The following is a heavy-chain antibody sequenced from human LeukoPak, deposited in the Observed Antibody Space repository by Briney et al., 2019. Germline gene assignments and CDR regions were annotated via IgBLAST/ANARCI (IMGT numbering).Heavy chain of an antibody. CDR2: IYYSGST. V-gene: IGHV4-39*07. CDR1: GGSISSSSYY. CDR3: ARGRGYSGYDSPQDDY. D-gene: IGHD5-12*01. J-gene: IGHJ4*02. Sequence: SETLSLTCTVSGGSISSSSYYWGWIRQPPGKGLEWIGSIYYSGSTNYNPSLKSRVTMSVDTSKNQFSLKLSSVTAADTAVYYCARGRGYSGYDSPQDDYWGQGTLVTVSS.